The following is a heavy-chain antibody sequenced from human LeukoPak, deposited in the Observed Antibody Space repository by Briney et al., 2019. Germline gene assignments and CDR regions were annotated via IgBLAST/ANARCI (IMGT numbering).Heavy chain of an antibody. D-gene: IGHD6-6*01. Sequence: ASVKVSCKASGFTFTSSAMQWVRQARGQRLEWIGWIVVGSGNRNYAQKFQERVSITRDMSTRTVYMELSSLRSEDTAVYYCAAGTAGRPEYFQHWGQGTLVTVSS. CDR1: GFTFTSSA. CDR3: AAGTAGRPEYFQH. V-gene: IGHV1-58*02. J-gene: IGHJ1*01. CDR2: IVVGSGNR.